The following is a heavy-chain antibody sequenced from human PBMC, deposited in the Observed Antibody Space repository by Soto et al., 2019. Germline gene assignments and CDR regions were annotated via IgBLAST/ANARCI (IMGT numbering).Heavy chain of an antibody. Sequence: PSETLSLTXAVYXGXXXXXXXXXXXXXXXXGXXXIGEINHSGSTNYNPSLKSRVTISVDTSKNQFSLKLSSVTAADTAVYYCARFEGCTNGVCEGAYYYYMDVWGKGTTVTVSS. CDR2: INHSGST. J-gene: IGHJ6*03. CDR1: XGXXXXXX. CDR3: ARFEGCTNGVCEGAYYYYMDV. V-gene: IGHV4-34*01. D-gene: IGHD2-8*01.